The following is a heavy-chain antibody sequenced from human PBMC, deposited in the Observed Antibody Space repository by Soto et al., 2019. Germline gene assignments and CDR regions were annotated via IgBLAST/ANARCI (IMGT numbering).Heavy chain of an antibody. D-gene: IGHD3-3*01. J-gene: IGHJ5*02. CDR3: ARGVKSAFWSGYSLNWFDP. V-gene: IGHV1-2*04. Sequence: ASVKVSCKASGYTFTGYYMHWARQAPGQGLEWMGWINPNSGGTNYAQKFQGWVTMTRDTSISTAYMELSRLRSDDTAVYYCARGVKSAFWSGYSLNWFDPWGQGTLVTVSS. CDR1: GYTFTGYY. CDR2: INPNSGGT.